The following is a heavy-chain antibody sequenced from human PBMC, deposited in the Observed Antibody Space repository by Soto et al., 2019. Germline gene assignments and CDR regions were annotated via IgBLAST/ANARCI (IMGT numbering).Heavy chain of an antibody. CDR1: GGSISSYY. CDR3: ARLSCSGGSCYLPLDY. J-gene: IGHJ4*02. CDR2: IYYSGST. D-gene: IGHD2-15*01. V-gene: IGHV4-59*08. Sequence: SETLSLTCTVSGGSISSYYLSWIRQPPGKGLEWIGYIYYSGSTNYNPSLKSRVTISVDTSKNQFSLKLSSVTAADTAVYYCARLSCSGGSCYLPLDYWGQGTLVTVSS.